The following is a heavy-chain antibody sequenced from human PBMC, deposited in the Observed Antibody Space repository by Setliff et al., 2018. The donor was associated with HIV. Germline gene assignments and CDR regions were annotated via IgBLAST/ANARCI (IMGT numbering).Heavy chain of an antibody. CDR3: VRGVGSSWFDS. J-gene: IGHJ5*01. Sequence: SVKVSCKAPGGTFSSYGISWVRQAPGQGLEWMGGITPISGTANYAQKFQGRVTIAADGFTSTAYMELSSLRSEDTAMYYCVRGVGSSWFDSWGQGTLVTVSS. D-gene: IGHD1-26*01. V-gene: IGHV1-69*13. CDR1: GGTFSSYG. CDR2: ITPISGTA.